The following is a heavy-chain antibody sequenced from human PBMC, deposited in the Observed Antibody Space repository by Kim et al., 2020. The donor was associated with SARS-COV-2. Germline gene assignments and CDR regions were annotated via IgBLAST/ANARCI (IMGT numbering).Heavy chain of an antibody. V-gene: IGHV4-39*07. Sequence: YYNPSLKSRVTISVDTAKSQCSLKRSSVTAAETAVYYCANYGDSDAFDIWRQGTMVTVSS. CDR3: ANYGDSDAFDI. J-gene: IGHJ3*02. D-gene: IGHD4-17*01.